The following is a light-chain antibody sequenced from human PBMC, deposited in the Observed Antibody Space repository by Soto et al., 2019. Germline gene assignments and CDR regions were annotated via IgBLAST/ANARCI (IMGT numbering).Light chain of an antibody. CDR1: SSNIGAGYN. J-gene: IGLJ3*02. CDR3: QSYDSSLSGWL. Sequence: QAVVTQPPSVPGAPGQRVTISCTGSSSNIGAGYNVHWYQQVPGTAPKLLIYGDSNRPSGVPDRFSGSKSGTSASLAITGLQAEDEADYYCQSYDSSLSGWLFGGGTKLTVL. V-gene: IGLV1-40*01. CDR2: GDS.